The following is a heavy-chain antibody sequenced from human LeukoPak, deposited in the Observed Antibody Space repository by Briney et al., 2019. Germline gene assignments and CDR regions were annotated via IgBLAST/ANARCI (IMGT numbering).Heavy chain of an antibody. V-gene: IGHV4-59*02. CDR1: GGSVSNYY. CDR3: ASTPYYAKKVVGDYFDY. J-gene: IGHJ4*02. D-gene: IGHD2/OR15-2a*01. Sequence: SETLSLTCTVSGGSVSNYYWSWIRQPPGKGLEWIGYIYNSGSTNYNPSLKSRVTISVDTSKNQFSLKLSSVTAADTAVYYCASTPYYAKKVVGDYFDYWGQGTLVTVSS. CDR2: IYNSGST.